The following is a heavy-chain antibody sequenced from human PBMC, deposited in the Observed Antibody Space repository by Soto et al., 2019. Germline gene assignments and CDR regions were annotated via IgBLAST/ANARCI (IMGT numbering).Heavy chain of an antibody. CDR1: GGSISSSSYY. Sequence: PSETLSLTCTVSGGSISSSSYYWGWIRQPPGKGLEWIGSIYYSGSTYYNPSLKSRVTISVDTSKNQFSLKLSSVTAADTAVYYCARGTVVPAAIAVYYGMDVWGQGTTVTVSS. J-gene: IGHJ6*02. V-gene: IGHV4-39*01. CDR3: ARGTVVPAAIAVYYGMDV. D-gene: IGHD2-2*01. CDR2: IYYSGST.